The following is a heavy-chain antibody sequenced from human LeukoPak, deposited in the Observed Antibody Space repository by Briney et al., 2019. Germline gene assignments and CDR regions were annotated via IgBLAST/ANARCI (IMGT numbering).Heavy chain of an antibody. Sequence: GESLKISCKGSGYSFTSYWIGWVRQMPGKGLEWMGIIYPGDSDTKYSPSLQGQVTISADKSISTAYLQWSSLKASDTAMYYCARRRDGYNYYFDYWGQGTLVTVSS. J-gene: IGHJ4*02. D-gene: IGHD5-24*01. V-gene: IGHV5-51*01. CDR1: GYSFTSYW. CDR2: IYPGDSDT. CDR3: ARRRDGYNYYFDY.